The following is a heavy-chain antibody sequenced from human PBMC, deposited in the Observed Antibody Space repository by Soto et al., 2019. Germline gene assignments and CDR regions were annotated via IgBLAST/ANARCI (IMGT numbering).Heavy chain of an antibody. J-gene: IGHJ4*02. CDR1: GGSFSGYY. Sequence: QVQLQQWGAGLLKPSETLSLTCAVYGGSFSGYYWSWIRQPPGKGLEWIGEINHSGSTNYNPSLKSRVTISVDTSKNQFSLKRRAVTAADTAVYYCARSCWVYWGQGTLVTVSS. CDR2: INHSGST. CDR3: ARSCWVY. D-gene: IGHD3-16*01. V-gene: IGHV4-34*01.